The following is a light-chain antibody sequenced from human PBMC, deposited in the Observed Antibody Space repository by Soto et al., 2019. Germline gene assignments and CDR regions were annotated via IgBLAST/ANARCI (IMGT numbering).Light chain of an antibody. J-gene: IGKJ5*01. CDR2: DSS. CDR1: QDITNY. Sequence: DIQMTQSPSSLSASVGDRVTIICQASQDITNYLNWYQQKPGKAPNLLIHDSSKLETGVPSRFSGSGTRTYFSFTISSLQPEDIATYYCQQYDTLPLTFGQGTQLEIK. CDR3: QQYDTLPLT. V-gene: IGKV1-33*01.